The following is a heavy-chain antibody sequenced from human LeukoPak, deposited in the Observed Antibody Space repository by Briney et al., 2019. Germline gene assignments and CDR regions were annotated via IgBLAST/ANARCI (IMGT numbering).Heavy chain of an antibody. Sequence: GASVKVSCKVSGYTLTELSMHWVRQAPGKGLEWMGGFDPEDGETIYAQKFQGRVTMAEDTSTDTAYMELSSLRSEDTAVYYCATTIVVIGYYYYGMDVWGQGTTVTVSS. CDR1: GYTLTELS. J-gene: IGHJ6*02. CDR3: ATTIVVIGYYYYGMDV. CDR2: FDPEDGET. D-gene: IGHD3-22*01. V-gene: IGHV1-24*01.